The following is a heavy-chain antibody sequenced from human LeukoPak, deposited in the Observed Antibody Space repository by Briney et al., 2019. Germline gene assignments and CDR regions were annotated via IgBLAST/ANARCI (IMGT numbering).Heavy chain of an antibody. J-gene: IGHJ4*02. CDR3: ATTPDGDYGPLHY. D-gene: IGHD4-17*01. Sequence: PGESLKISCKGSGYFFTTYWIGWVRQMPGKGLEWMGIIFPGDSNTRYSPSFRCQVTISADKSISTAYLQWSGLKASDTAMYYCATTPDGDYGPLHYWGQGTLVTVSS. CDR2: IFPGDSNT. CDR1: GYFFTTYW. V-gene: IGHV5-51*03.